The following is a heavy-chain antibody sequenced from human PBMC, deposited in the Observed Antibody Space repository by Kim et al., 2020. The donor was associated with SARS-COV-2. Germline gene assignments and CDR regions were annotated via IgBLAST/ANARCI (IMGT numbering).Heavy chain of an antibody. CDR1: GFTFSSYA. D-gene: IGHD6-13*01. J-gene: IGHJ6*02. V-gene: IGHV3-23*01. CDR2: ISGSGGST. CDR3: AKDVLATGGIAAAGLTITYYYYGMDV. Sequence: GGSLRLSCVASGFTFSSYAMSWVRQAPGKGLEWVSAISGSGGSTYYADSVKGRFTISRDNSKNTLYLQMNSLRAEDTAVYYCAKDVLATGGIAAAGLTITYYYYGMDVWGQGTTVTVSS.